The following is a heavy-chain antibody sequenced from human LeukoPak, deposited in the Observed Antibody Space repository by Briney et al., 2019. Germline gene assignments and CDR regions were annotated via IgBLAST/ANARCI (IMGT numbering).Heavy chain of an antibody. CDR2: ISGSGGST. Sequence: GGSLRLSCAASGFTFSSYAMSWVRQAPGKGLEWVSAISGSGGSTYYADSVKGRFTISRDNSKNTLYLQMNSLRAEDTAVYYCATPPGDYGNSLMYYYYGMDVWGQGTTVTVSS. CDR3: ATPPGDYGNSLMYYYYGMDV. CDR1: GFTFSSYA. V-gene: IGHV3-23*01. D-gene: IGHD4-11*01. J-gene: IGHJ6*02.